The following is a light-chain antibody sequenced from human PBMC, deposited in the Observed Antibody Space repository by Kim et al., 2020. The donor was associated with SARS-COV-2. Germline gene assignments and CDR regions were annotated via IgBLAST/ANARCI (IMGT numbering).Light chain of an antibody. V-gene: IGKV3-15*01. CDR3: QQYNNWLYT. Sequence: YVSPGERATLSCRASQSVSSNSAWYQQKPGQAPRLLIYGASTRATGIPARFSGSWSGTEFTLTISSLQSEDFAVYYCQQYNNWLYTFGQGTKLEI. CDR1: QSVSSN. CDR2: GAS. J-gene: IGKJ2*01.